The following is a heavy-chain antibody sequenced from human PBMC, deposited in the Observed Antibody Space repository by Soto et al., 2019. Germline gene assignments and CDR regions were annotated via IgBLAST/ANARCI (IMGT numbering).Heavy chain of an antibody. D-gene: IGHD3-22*01. CDR2: ISYDGSNK. CDR1: GFTFSSYG. V-gene: IGHV3-30*18. CDR3: AKAHYYYDSSGYYYFDY. J-gene: IGHJ4*02. Sequence: GGSLRLSCAASGFTFSSYGMHWVRQAPGKGLEWVAVISYDGSNKYYADSVKGRFAISRDNSKNTLYLQMNSLRAEDTAVYYCAKAHYYYDSSGYYYFDYWGQGTLVTVSS.